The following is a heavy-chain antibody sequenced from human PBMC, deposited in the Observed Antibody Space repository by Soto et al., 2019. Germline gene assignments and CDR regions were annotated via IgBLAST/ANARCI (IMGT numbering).Heavy chain of an antibody. Sequence: QVQLVESGGGVVQPGRSLRLSCAASGFTFSSYGMHWVRQAPGKGLEWVAVISYDGSNKYYADSVKGRFTISRDNSKNTLYLQMNSLRAEDTAVYYCAKDEDLYSSGWYLFWGQGTLVTVSS. CDR1: GFTFSSYG. CDR2: ISYDGSNK. V-gene: IGHV3-30*18. D-gene: IGHD6-19*01. CDR3: AKDEDLYSSGWYLF. J-gene: IGHJ4*02.